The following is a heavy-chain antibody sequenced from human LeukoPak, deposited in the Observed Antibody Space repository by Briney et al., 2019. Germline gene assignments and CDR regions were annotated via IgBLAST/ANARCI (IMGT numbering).Heavy chain of an antibody. CDR3: AKGDYYDSSGYNFDY. CDR1: GFSFSSYA. D-gene: IGHD3-22*01. V-gene: IGHV3-23*01. Sequence: GGSLRLSCAASGFSFSSYAMSWARHAPGKGLEWVSAISGSGGSTYYADSVKGRFTISIDNSKNTLYLQMNSLRAEDTAVYYCAKGDYYDSSGYNFDYWGQGTLVTVSS. J-gene: IGHJ4*02. CDR2: ISGSGGST.